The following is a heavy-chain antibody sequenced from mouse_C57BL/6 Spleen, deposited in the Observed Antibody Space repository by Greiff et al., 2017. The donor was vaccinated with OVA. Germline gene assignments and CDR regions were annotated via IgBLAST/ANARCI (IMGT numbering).Heavy chain of an antibody. V-gene: IGHV5-4*01. CDR2: ISDGGSYT. Sequence: EVMLVESGGGLVKPGGSLKLSCAASGFTFSSYAMSWVRQTPEKRLEWVATISDGGSYTYYPDNVKGRFTISRDNAKNNLYLQMSHLKSEDTAMYYCARDGGSRSAMDYWGQGTSVTVSS. D-gene: IGHD1-1*02. CDR3: ARDGGSRSAMDY. J-gene: IGHJ4*01. CDR1: GFTFSSYA.